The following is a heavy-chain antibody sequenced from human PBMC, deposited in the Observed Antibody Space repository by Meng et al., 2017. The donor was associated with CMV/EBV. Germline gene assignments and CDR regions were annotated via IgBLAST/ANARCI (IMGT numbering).Heavy chain of an antibody. J-gene: IGHJ4*02. Sequence: GESLKISCAASGFTFSNYAMSWVRQAPGQGLEWVSGISSSSGTTHHADSVKDRFTISRDNSINTLYLQMSSLRPDDTAVFYCAKALCSTTTCTFDYWGQGILVTVSS. CDR1: GFTFSNYA. CDR2: ISSSSGTT. CDR3: AKALCSTTTCTFDY. D-gene: IGHD2-2*01. V-gene: IGHV3-23*01.